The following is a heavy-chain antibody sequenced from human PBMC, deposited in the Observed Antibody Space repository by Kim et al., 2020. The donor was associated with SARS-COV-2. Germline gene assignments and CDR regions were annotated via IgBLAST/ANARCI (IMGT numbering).Heavy chain of an antibody. D-gene: IGHD3-10*01. V-gene: IGHV4-31*03. J-gene: IGHJ6*02. CDR2: IYYSGST. CDR3: ARGGIGSGSYYNYYYYYGMDV. Sequence: SETLSLTCTVSGGSISSGGYYWSWIRQHPGKGLEWIGYIYYSGSTYYNPSLKSRVTISVDTSKNQFSLKLSSVTAADTAVYYCARGGIGSGSYYNYYYYYGMDVWGQGTTVTVSS. CDR1: GGSISSGGYY.